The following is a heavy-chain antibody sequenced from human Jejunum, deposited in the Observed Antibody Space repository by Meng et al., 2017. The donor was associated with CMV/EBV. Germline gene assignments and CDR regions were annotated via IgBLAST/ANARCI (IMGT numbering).Heavy chain of an antibody. CDR3: ARSSGWPGIFDY. CDR2: ISNDGTT. D-gene: IGHD6-19*01. V-gene: IGHV3-53*01. Sequence: CAASEFAVSSNYMSWVLQAPGKVLECISIISNDGTTYYADSVKRLFTISRDSSKNTLYLQMNNLRAEDTAVYYCARSSGWPGIFDYWGQGTLVTVSS. CDR1: EFAVSSNY. J-gene: IGHJ4*02.